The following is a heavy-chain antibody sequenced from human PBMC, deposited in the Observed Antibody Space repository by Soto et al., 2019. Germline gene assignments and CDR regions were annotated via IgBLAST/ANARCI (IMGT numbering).Heavy chain of an antibody. CDR2: INNSGSS. J-gene: IGHJ4*02. CDR1: GVSVNSGSFH. CDR3: ARGQVVAAQH. D-gene: IGHD2-15*01. Sequence: SETLSLTCAVSGVSVNSGSFHWSWIRQPPGRGLEWIGEINNSGSSNYNSSLKSRVTISVDTSKNQFSLKLSSVTAADTAVYYCARGQVVAAQHWGQGTLVTVSS. V-gene: IGHV4-61*01.